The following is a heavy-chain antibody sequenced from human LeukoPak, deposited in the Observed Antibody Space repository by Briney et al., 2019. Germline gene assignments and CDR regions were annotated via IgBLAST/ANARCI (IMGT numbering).Heavy chain of an antibody. D-gene: IGHD2-8*01. CDR1: GGSISSSSYY. J-gene: IGHJ5*02. V-gene: IGHV4-39*01. CDR3: TRGFCTNGVCQGPNWFDP. Sequence: SETLSLTCTVSGGSISSSSYYWGWIRQPPGKGLEWIGSIYYSGSTYYNPSLKSRVTISVDTSKNQFSLKLSSVTAADTAVYYCTRGFCTNGVCQGPNWFDPWGQGTLVTVSS. CDR2: IYYSGST.